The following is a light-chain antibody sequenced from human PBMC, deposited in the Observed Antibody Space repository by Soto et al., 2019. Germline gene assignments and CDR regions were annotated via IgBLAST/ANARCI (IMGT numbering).Light chain of an antibody. CDR2: DVS. CDR3: QQFKVYPIT. CDR1: QDIRGA. V-gene: IGKV1-13*02. Sequence: AIQLTQSPSSLSASVGDRVTITCRASQDIRGALAWYQQKPGKASKLLLYDVSSLESGVPSRFSGSGSGTDFTFTISSLQPEDFATYYCQQFKVYPITFGQGTRLEIK. J-gene: IGKJ5*01.